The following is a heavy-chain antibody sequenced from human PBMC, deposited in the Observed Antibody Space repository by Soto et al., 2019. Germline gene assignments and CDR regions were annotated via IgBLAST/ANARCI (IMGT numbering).Heavy chain of an antibody. J-gene: IGHJ4*02. D-gene: IGHD6-19*01. CDR3: AKGGRQWLVTSDFNY. CDR2: VSHDGRNT. Sequence: VQLVESGGGVVQPGRSLRLSCAASGFSFSDYAMHWVRHAPGKGLEWVAGVSHDGRNTHYADSVKGRFTISRDSSKNTVSLEMTSLRAEDTAVYYCAKGGRQWLVTSDFNYWGQGALVTVSS. V-gene: IGHV3-30*18. CDR1: GFSFSDYA.